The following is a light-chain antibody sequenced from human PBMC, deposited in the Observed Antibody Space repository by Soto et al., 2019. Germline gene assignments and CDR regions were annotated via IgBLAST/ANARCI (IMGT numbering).Light chain of an antibody. CDR1: QNISRW. CDR2: DGS. J-gene: IGKJ1*01. CDR3: QEYSNGWR. Sequence: DIPMTQSPSTLSAFVGDRVSIPCRASQNISRWLAWYQQKPGKAPKLLIYDGSTLESGVPSRFSGSGSGTEFILTISSLQPDDFASFYCQEYSNGWRFGQGTKVDIK. V-gene: IGKV1-5*01.